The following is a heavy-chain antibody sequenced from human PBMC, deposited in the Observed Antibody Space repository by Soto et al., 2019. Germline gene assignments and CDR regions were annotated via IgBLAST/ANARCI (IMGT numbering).Heavy chain of an antibody. V-gene: IGHV3-30*03. CDR2: ISYDGSNK. J-gene: IGHJ4*02. D-gene: IGHD2-2*01. CDR3: ALDREHQLLFLDY. Sequence: QVQLVESGGGVVQPGRSLRLSCAASGFTFSSYDMHWVRQAPGEGLEWVAVISYDGSNKYYADSVKGRFTISRDNSKNTLYLQMNSLRAEDTAVYYCALDREHQLLFLDYWGQGTLVTVST. CDR1: GFTFSSYD.